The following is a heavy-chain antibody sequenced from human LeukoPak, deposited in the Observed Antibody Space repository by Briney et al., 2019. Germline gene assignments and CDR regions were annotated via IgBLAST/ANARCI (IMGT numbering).Heavy chain of an antibody. CDR1: GFTFSNAW. J-gene: IGHJ4*02. Sequence: GGSLRLSCAASGFTFSNAWMSWVRQAPGTGLEWFSAITGSGGDTYYSDSVKGRFIISRDNSKNSLYLHMNSLRAEDTAVYHCAKGSSASRPYYFDYWGQGTLVTVSS. CDR3: AKGSSASRPYYFDY. CDR2: ITGSGGDT. D-gene: IGHD2-2*01. V-gene: IGHV3-23*01.